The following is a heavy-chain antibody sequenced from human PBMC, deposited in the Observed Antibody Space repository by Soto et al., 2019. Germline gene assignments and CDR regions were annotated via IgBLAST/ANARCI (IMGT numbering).Heavy chain of an antibody. V-gene: IGHV4-59*01. J-gene: IGHJ5*02. D-gene: IGHD3-9*01. CDR2: ICYSGST. CDR3: ARQTGVRYPFDP. CDR1: GGSMSSYY. Sequence: SETLSLSCTVSGGSMSSYYWSWIRQPPGKGLEWIGYICYSGSTNYNPSLKSRVIISVDTSKNQFSLKLSSVTAADTALYFCARQTGVRYPFDPWGQGTLVTVSS.